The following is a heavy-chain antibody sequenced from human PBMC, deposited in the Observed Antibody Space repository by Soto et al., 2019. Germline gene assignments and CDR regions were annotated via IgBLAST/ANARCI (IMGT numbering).Heavy chain of an antibody. CDR2: ISGSGGNT. J-gene: IGHJ4*02. Sequence: EVQLLESGGGLVQPGGSLRLSCAASGFTFASYAMSWVRQVPGKGLEWVSGISGSGGNTYNADSVKGRFTISRDNSKNTLYLDMISLRAEDTAVYYCAKGLSIAAAGTFDYWGQGTLVTVSS. D-gene: IGHD6-13*01. CDR3: AKGLSIAAAGTFDY. CDR1: GFTFASYA. V-gene: IGHV3-23*01.